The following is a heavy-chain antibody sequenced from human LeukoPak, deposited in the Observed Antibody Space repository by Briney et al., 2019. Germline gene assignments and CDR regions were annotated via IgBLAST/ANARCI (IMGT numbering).Heavy chain of an antibody. CDR1: GFTFSGYA. D-gene: IGHD3-16*01. J-gene: IGHJ3*02. CDR2: INTNGGST. CDR3: ARETFGIDAFDI. V-gene: IGHV3-64*01. Sequence: GGSLRLSRAASGFTFSGYAMHWVRQAPGKGLEYVSGINTNGGSTDYANSVKGRFTISRDNSKNTLYLQMGSLRVEDMAVYHCARETFGIDAFDIWGQGTTVTVSS.